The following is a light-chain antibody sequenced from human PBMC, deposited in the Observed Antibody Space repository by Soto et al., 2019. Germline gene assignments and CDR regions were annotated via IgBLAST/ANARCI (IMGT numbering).Light chain of an antibody. J-gene: IGKJ1*01. CDR2: KAS. CDR1: QSISSW. V-gene: IGKV1-5*03. Sequence: DIQMTQSPSTLSASVGDRVTITCRASQSISSWLAWYQQKPRKAPKLLIYKASSLESGVPSRYSGSGSGTEFTLTISSLQPDDFATYYCQQYNSYPWTFGQGTKV. CDR3: QQYNSYPWT.